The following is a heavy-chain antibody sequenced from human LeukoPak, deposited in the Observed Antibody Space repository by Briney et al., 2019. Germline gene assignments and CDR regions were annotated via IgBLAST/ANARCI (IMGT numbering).Heavy chain of an antibody. J-gene: IGHJ4*02. CDR1: GFTFSDAW. D-gene: IGHD3-10*01. CDR3: ARGGWLGELLFDY. V-gene: IGHV3-20*04. Sequence: PGGSLRLSCAASGFTFSDAWMSWVRQAPGKGLEWVSGINWNGGSTGYADSVKGRFTISRDNAKNSLYLQMNSLRAEDTALYYCARGGWLGELLFDYWGQGTLVTVSS. CDR2: INWNGGST.